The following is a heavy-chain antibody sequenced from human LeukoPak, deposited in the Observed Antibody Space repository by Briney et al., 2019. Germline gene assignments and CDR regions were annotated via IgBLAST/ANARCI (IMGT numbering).Heavy chain of an antibody. CDR2: ISGSGGST. J-gene: IGHJ3*02. Sequence: GGSLRLSCAASGFTFSDYYMSWIRQAPGKGLEWVSVISGSGGSTDYTDSVKGRFTISRDNSKNTLYLQMNSLRVEDTAVYYCAKVVSGSSSIFSSAFDIWGQGTMVTVSS. CDR3: AKVVSGSSSIFSSAFDI. V-gene: IGHV3-23*01. D-gene: IGHD6-13*01. CDR1: GFTFSDYY.